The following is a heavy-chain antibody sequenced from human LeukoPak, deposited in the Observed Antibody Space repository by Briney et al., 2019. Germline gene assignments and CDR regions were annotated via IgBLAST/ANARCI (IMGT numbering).Heavy chain of an antibody. D-gene: IGHD3-3*01. J-gene: IGHJ5*02. V-gene: IGHV1-18*01. CDR1: GYTFTSYG. Sequence: ASVKVSCKASGYTFTSYGISWVRRAPGQGLEWMGWISAYNGNTNYAQKLQGRVTMTTDTSTSTAYMELRSLRSDDTAVYYCARDYPDYDFWSGYSISAGSRDNWFDPWGQGTLVTVSS. CDR3: ARDYPDYDFWSGYSISAGSRDNWFDP. CDR2: ISAYNGNT.